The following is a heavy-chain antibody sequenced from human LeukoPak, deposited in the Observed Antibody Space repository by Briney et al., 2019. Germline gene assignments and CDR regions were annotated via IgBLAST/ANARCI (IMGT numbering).Heavy chain of an antibody. V-gene: IGHV4-34*01. CDR3: ARVSMVRGVNHFDY. D-gene: IGHD3-10*01. Sequence: SETLSLTCAVYGGSFSGYYWGWIRQPPGKGLKWIGEINHSGSTNYNPSLKSRVTISVDTSKNQFSLTLSSVTAADTAVYYCARVSMVRGVNHFDYWGQGTLVTVSS. CDR2: INHSGST. CDR1: GGSFSGYY. J-gene: IGHJ4*02.